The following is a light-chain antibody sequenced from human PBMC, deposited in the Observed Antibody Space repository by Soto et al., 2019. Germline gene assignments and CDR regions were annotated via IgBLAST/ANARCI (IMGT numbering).Light chain of an antibody. Sequence: EIVLTQSPATLSLSPGERATLSCRASQSVSSYFAWYQQKPGQAPRLLIYDASNRATGIPARFSGSGSGTDFTLTISSLEPEDFAVYYCQQRRNWPITFGQGTRLEIK. CDR2: DAS. V-gene: IGKV3-11*01. CDR3: QQRRNWPIT. CDR1: QSVSSY. J-gene: IGKJ5*01.